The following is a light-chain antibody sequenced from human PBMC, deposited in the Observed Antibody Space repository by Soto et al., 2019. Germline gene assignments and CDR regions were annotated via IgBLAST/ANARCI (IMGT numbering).Light chain of an antibody. CDR2: EVS. Sequence: QSALTQPASVSGSPGQSITISCTGTSRDVGGYNYVSWYQQHPGKAPKLMIYEVSHRPSGVSSRFSGSKSGNTASLTISGLQAEDEAHYYCRSYTSSTTLVFGGGTKLTVL. J-gene: IGLJ2*01. V-gene: IGLV2-14*01. CDR3: RSYTSSTTLV. CDR1: SRDVGGYNY.